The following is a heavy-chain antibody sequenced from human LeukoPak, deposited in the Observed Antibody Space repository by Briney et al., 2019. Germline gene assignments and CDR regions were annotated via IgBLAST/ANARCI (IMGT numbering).Heavy chain of an antibody. J-gene: IGHJ4*02. CDR3: ASNREVVGAAIY. D-gene: IGHD2-15*01. Sequence: GGSLRLSCAASGFTFSSYAMSWVRQAPGKGLEWVSSISGTGRTTYYADSVKGRFAISRDNSKKMVYLQLNSLRAEDTAIYYCASNREVVGAAIYWGQGIMVTVSS. V-gene: IGHV3-23*01. CDR1: GFTFSSYA. CDR2: ISGTGRTT.